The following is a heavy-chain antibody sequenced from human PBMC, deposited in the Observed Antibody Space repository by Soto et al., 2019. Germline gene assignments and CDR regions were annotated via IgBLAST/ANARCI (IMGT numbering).Heavy chain of an antibody. CDR1: GFTFNHSA. CDR3: GKDSFYIMIFPRGNWFDP. D-gene: IGHD3-9*01. Sequence: EVQLLESGGGLVQPGGSLRLSCVASGFTFNHSAMSWARQAPGKGREWVSAISGRGDSTYYAESVKGRFTISRDDSKITLYVQMNRLRAEDTAVYYCGKDSFYIMIFPRGNWFDPWGQGTLVTVSS. V-gene: IGHV3-23*01. CDR2: ISGRGDST. J-gene: IGHJ5*02.